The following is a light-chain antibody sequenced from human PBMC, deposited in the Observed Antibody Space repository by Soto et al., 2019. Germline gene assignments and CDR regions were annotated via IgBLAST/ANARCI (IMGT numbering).Light chain of an antibody. CDR3: QQYHSLPFT. V-gene: IGKV1-16*01. Sequence: DIQMAQSPSSLSASVGDRVTIYCRASQATSNDITWFQQKSGEAPKSLMFASSTVQSGVTSRFRGSGSQTDFTLTITNVQPEDFATYFCQQYHSLPFTFGPGT. J-gene: IGKJ3*01. CDR2: ASS. CDR1: QATSND.